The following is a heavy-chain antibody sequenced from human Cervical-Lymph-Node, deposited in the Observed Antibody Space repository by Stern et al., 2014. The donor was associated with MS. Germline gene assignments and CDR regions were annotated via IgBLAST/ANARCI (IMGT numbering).Heavy chain of an antibody. J-gene: IGHJ5*02. CDR3: ALSSETSDRWDSLGYDL. Sequence: QVQLVESGAEATKPGSSVKVSCKASGGTFSKFPSSWVRQAPGQGLEWMGGIFPVFGTPTYAQEFRGRVTITADVSTSTVYMELSSLRSDDTAVYYCALSSETSDRWDSLGYDLWGQGTLVTVSS. CDR1: GGTFSKFP. D-gene: IGHD1-14*01. CDR2: IFPVFGTP. V-gene: IGHV1-69*01.